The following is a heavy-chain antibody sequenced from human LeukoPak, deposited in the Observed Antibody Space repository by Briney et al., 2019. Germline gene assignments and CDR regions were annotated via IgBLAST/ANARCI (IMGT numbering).Heavy chain of an antibody. D-gene: IGHD3-10*01. V-gene: IGHV3-23*01. CDR3: ARGGVDYYGSGTYYLMYYFDY. Sequence: GGTLRLSCAASGFTFSSYGMSWVRQAPGKGLQWVSVIIGSGSSTYYADSVKGRFTISRDNARNTLYLQMNSLRAEDTAVYFCARGGVDYYGSGTYYLMYYFDYWGQGALVTVSS. CDR1: GFTFSSYG. CDR2: IIGSGSST. J-gene: IGHJ4*02.